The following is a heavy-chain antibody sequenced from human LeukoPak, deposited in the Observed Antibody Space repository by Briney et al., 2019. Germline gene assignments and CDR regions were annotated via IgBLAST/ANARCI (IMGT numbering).Heavy chain of an antibody. D-gene: IGHD6-13*01. CDR1: GFTFDDYA. CDR3: AKVLRAGYSSSWMPFDY. V-gene: IGHV3-9*01. CDR2: ISWNSGSI. Sequence: SLRLSCAASGFTFDDYAMHWVRQAPGKGLEWVSGISWNSGSIGYADSVKGRFTISRDNAKNSLYLQMNSLRAEDTALYYCAKVLRAGYSSSWMPFDYWGQGTLVTVSS. J-gene: IGHJ4*02.